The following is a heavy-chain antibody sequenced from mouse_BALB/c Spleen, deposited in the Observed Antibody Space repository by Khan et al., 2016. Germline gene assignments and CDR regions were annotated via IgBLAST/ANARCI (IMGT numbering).Heavy chain of an antibody. D-gene: IGHD2-1*01. CDR3: DFTMVITVLLGD. J-gene: IGHJ3*01. CDR2: INPSTGYT. Sequence: QVQLQQSGAELAKPGASVKMSCKASGYTFTSYWMHWVKQRPGQGLEWIGYINPSTGYTEYNQKFKDKDTLTADKPSSTAYMQLSSLTSEGPVVYDGDFTMVITVLLGDWGQGTLVTVAA. V-gene: IGHV1-7*01. CDR1: GYTFTSYW.